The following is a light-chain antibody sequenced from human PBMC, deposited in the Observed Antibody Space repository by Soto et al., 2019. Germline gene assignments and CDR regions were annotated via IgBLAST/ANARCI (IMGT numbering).Light chain of an antibody. CDR1: SSDVGGYNH. CDR3: SSYAGTPYG. V-gene: IGLV2-8*01. J-gene: IGLJ1*01. Sequence: QFALTQPPSASGSPGQSVTISCTGTSSDVGGYNHVSWYQQHPGKAPKLLIYEVSKRPSGVPDRFSGSKSDNTASLTVSGLHAEDEADYYCSSYAGTPYGFGIGTKVTVL. CDR2: EVS.